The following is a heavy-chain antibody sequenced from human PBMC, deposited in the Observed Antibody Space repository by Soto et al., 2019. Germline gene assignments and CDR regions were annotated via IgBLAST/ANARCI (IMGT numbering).Heavy chain of an antibody. Sequence: PEGSLRLSCAASGFSLSNYAMSWVRQAPGKGLEWVSSITSGGDSTYFADSVRGRFSISRDNSKSTLYLQLNSLRPEDTAVYYCASITMVRGVPALGYWGQGTLVTVSS. CDR2: ITSGGDST. J-gene: IGHJ4*02. CDR1: GFSLSNYA. CDR3: ASITMVRGVPALGY. D-gene: IGHD3-10*01. V-gene: IGHV3-23*01.